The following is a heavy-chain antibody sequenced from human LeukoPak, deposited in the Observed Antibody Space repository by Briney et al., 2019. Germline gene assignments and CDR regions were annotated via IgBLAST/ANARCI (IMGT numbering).Heavy chain of an antibody. CDR1: GGSISRYY. Sequence: SETLSLTCTVSGGSISRYYWSWVRQPPGKGLEWIGYIYYSGSTNYNPSLKSRVTISVDTSKNQFSLKLSSVTAADTAVYYCARSDYSEYSWFDPWGQGTLVTVSS. V-gene: IGHV4-59*01. J-gene: IGHJ5*02. D-gene: IGHD4-11*01. CDR2: IYYSGST. CDR3: ARSDYSEYSWFDP.